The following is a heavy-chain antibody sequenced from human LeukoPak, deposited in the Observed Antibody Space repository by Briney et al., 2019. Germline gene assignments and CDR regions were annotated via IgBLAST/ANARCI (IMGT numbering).Heavy chain of an antibody. J-gene: IGHJ4*02. V-gene: IGHV3-30*03. CDR2: ISYDGNIK. CDR3: ARDLIVWPDFDS. D-gene: IGHD5/OR15-5a*01. CDR1: GFIFNSFG. Sequence: PGKSLRLSCAASGFIFNSFGMHWVRQAPGKGLEWVAIISYDGNIKYYADSVKGRFTISRDNSQNTLFLQMNSLRTEDTAVYYCARDLIVWPDFDSWGQGTLVTVSS.